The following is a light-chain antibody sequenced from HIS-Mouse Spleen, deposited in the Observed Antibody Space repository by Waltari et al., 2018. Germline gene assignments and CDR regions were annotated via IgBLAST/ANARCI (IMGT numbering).Light chain of an antibody. CDR1: SSDVGGYND. V-gene: IGLV2-8*01. CDR2: EVS. J-gene: IGLJ3*02. CDR3: SSYAGSNNLV. Sequence: QSALTQPPSASGSPGQSVTISCTGTSSDVGGYNDVSWYQQHPGKAHNLMIYEVSKRPSGVPDRFSGSKSGNTASLTVSGLQAEDEADYYCSSYAGSNNLVFGGGTKLTVL.